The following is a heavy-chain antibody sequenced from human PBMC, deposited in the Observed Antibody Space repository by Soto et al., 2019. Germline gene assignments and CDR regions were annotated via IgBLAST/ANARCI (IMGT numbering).Heavy chain of an antibody. Sequence: SETLSLTCTVSGGSISIYYWSWIRHPPGKGLEWIGYIYYSGSTNYNPSLKSRVTISVDTSKNQFSLKLSSVTAADTAVYYCARDNSSVTSGYYYYGMDVWGQGTTVTVSS. CDR2: IYYSGST. CDR3: ARDNSSVTSGYYYYGMDV. V-gene: IGHV4-59*01. J-gene: IGHJ6*02. D-gene: IGHD6-19*01. CDR1: GGSISIYY.